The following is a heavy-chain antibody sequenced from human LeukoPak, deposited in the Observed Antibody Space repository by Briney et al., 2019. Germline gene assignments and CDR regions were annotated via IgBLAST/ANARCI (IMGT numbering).Heavy chain of an antibody. CDR2: IYYSGST. D-gene: IGHD3-10*01. Sequence: SETLSLTCNVSGGSISSYYWKWIRQPPGKGLEWIGYIYYSGSTNYNPSLQSRVTISVDTSKNQFSLKLSSVTAADTAVYYCARLSGGYYYYGMDVWGQGTTVTVSS. CDR1: GGSISSYY. J-gene: IGHJ6*02. V-gene: IGHV4-59*08. CDR3: ARLSGGYYYYGMDV.